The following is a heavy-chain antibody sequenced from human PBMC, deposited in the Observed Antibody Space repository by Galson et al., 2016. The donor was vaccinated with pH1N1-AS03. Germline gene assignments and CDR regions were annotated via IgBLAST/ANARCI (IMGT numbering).Heavy chain of an antibody. V-gene: IGHV6-1*01. CDR3: VRDHPGAGPAFDY. Sequence: CAISGDSVTSNTAAWNWIRPSPSRGLEWLGRTYYRSQWSRWYNEYAVFVEGRITINPDTSKNQVSLHLKSVTPEDSAAYYCVRDHPGAGPAFDYWGQGTLVTVSS. CDR1: GDSVTSNTAA. CDR2: TYYRSQWSRWYN. D-gene: IGHD1-26*01. J-gene: IGHJ4*02.